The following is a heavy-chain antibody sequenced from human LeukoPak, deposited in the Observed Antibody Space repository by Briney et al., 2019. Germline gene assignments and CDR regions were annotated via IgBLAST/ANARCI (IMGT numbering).Heavy chain of an antibody. CDR1: GGSFSGYY. Sequence: PSETLSLTCAVYGGSFSGYYWSWIRQPPGKGLEWIGEINHSGSTNYNPSLKSRVTISVDTSKNQFSLKLSSVTAADTAVYYCATPQRKYGRYFDLWGRGTLVTVSS. J-gene: IGHJ2*01. CDR2: INHSGST. CDR3: ATPQRKYGRYFDL. D-gene: IGHD2/OR15-2a*01. V-gene: IGHV4-34*01.